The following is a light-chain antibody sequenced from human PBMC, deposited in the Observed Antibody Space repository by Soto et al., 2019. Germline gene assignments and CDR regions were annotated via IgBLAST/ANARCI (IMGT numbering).Light chain of an antibody. CDR1: SSDVGGYDY. J-gene: IGLJ1*01. V-gene: IGLV2-11*01. Sequence: QSVLTQPRSVSGSPGQSVTISCTGTSSDVGGYDYVSWYQQSPGKAPKFIICDVSQRPSGVPDRFSGSKSGNTASLTISGLQAEDEADYYCCSYAGRFYVFGTGTKVTVL. CDR2: DVS. CDR3: CSYAGRFYV.